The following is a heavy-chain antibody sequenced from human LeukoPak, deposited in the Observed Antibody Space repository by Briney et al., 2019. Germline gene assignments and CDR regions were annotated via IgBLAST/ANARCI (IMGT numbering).Heavy chain of an antibody. CDR3: AKAYYDSSGYSYYFDY. CDR1: GFPFSAYS. Sequence: GSLRLSCAASGFPFSAYSMNWVRQAPGKGLEGVSSISGSSSYMFYADSVKGRFTISRDNAKTSLYLQMNSLRAEDAAIYYCAKAYYDSSGYSYYFDYWGQGTLVTVSS. J-gene: IGHJ4*02. CDR2: ISGSSSYM. D-gene: IGHD3-22*01. V-gene: IGHV3-21*04.